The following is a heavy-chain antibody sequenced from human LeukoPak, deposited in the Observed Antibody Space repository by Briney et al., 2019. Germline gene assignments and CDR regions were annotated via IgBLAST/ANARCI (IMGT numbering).Heavy chain of an antibody. D-gene: IGHD3-22*01. J-gene: IGHJ4*02. CDR3: ARQQGDYYDSSGYKHPYYFDY. V-gene: IGHV4-61*02. CDR2: IYSSGST. CDR1: GGSISSGSYY. Sequence: PSETLSLTCTVSGGSISSGSYYWNWIRQPAGKGLEWIGRIYSSGSTNYNPSLKRRATISVDTSKHQFALKLSSVTAADPAVYYCARQQGDYYDSSGYKHPYYFDYWGQGTLVTVSS.